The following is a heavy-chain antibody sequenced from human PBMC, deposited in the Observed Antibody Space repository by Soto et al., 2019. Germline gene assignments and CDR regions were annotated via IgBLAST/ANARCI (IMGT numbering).Heavy chain of an antibody. V-gene: IGHV3-23*01. Sequence: GGSLRLSCAASGFTFSSYAMSWVRQAPGKGLEWVSAISGSGGSTYYADSVKGRFTISRDNSKNTLYLQMNSLRAEDTAVYYCAKAAVALPSPAYYYYGMDVWGQGTTVTVSS. CDR2: ISGSGGST. CDR3: AKAAVALPSPAYYYYGMDV. D-gene: IGHD6-19*01. J-gene: IGHJ6*02. CDR1: GFTFSSYA.